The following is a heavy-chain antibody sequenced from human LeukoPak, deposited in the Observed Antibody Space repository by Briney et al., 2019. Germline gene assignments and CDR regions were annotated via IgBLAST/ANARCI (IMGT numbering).Heavy chain of an antibody. V-gene: IGHV3-21*01. CDR2: ISCSSSYI. J-gene: IGHJ4*02. CDR1: GFTFSSYS. CDR3: ARDWMATLT. D-gene: IGHD5-24*01. Sequence: GGSLRLSCAASGFTFSSYSMNWVRQAPGKGLEWVSSISCSSSYIYHADSVKGRFTISRDNAKNSLYLQMNSLRAEDTAVYYCARDWMATLTWGQGTLVTVSS.